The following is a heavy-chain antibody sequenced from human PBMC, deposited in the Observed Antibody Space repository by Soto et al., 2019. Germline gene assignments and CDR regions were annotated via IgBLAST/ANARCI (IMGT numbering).Heavy chain of an antibody. Sequence: EVHLVESGGGLVAPGGSLRLSCVASGFTLTAYTMNWVRQAPGTGLEWVSSINGRSNYKYYSDSVKGRFTISRDNTQNSLFLQMSRLGPEDTATDDCVREDGVVGVSSAFDSWGQGTLVTVSS. D-gene: IGHD1-26*01. J-gene: IGHJ4*02. V-gene: IGHV3-21*01. CDR2: INGRSNYK. CDR3: VREDGVVGVSSAFDS. CDR1: GFTLTAYT.